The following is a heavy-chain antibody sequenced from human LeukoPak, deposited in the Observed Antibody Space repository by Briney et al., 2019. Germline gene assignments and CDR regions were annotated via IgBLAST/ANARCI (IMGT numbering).Heavy chain of an antibody. D-gene: IGHD4-17*01. Sequence: GGSLRLSCAASGFTFSSYWMSWVRQAPGKGLEWVANIKQDGSEKYYVDSVKGRFTISRDNAKNSLYLQMNSLRAEDTAVYYCARGRDYGDYVVHAFDIWGQGTMVTVSS. CDR2: IKQDGSEK. CDR1: GFTFSSYW. V-gene: IGHV3-7*03. J-gene: IGHJ3*02. CDR3: ARGRDYGDYVVHAFDI.